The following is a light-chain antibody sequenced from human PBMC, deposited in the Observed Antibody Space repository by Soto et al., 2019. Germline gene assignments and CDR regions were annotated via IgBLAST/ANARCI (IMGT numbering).Light chain of an antibody. Sequence: DIVMTQSPLFLSVTPGEPASISCRSSQSLLHDNGFNFLNWYLQKPGQSPQLLISLGSSRASGVPDRFSGSASGRDFTLVISRVEAEAVGVFYCMHALETPLTFGGGTKVDIK. CDR1: QSLLHDNGFNF. CDR3: MHALETPLT. CDR2: LGS. V-gene: IGKV2-28*01. J-gene: IGKJ4*01.